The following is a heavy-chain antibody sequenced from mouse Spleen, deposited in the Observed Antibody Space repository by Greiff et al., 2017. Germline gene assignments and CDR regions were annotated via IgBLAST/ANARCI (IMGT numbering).Heavy chain of an antibody. D-gene: IGHD2-1*01. J-gene: IGHJ1*01. CDR3: ARDDIGNYGYFDV. V-gene: IGHV3-5*01. CDR1: GISITTGNYR. Sequence: VPLQQSGPGLVKPSQTVFLTCTVTGISITTGNYRWSWIRQFPGNKLEWLGSIYYSGTITYNPSLTSRTTITRDTPKNQFFLEMNSLTAEDTATYYCARDDIGNYGYFDVWGAGTTVTVSS. CDR2: IYYSGTI.